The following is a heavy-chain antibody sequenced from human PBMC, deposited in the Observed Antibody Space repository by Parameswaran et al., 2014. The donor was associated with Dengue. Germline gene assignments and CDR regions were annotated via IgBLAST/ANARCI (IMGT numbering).Heavy chain of an antibody. J-gene: IGHJ4*02. V-gene: IGHV3-23*01. CDR3: AKDRSLSAVATRGYYFDY. D-gene: IGHD5-12*01. CDR2: ISGSGGST. Sequence: RWIRQPPGKGLEWVSAISGSGGSTYYADSVKGRFTISRDNSKNTLYLQMNSLRAEDTAVYYCAKDRSLSAVATRGYYFDYWGQGTLVTVSS.